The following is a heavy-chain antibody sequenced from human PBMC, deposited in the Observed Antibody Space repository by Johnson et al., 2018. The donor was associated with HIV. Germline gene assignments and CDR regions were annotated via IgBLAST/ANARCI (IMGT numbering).Heavy chain of an antibody. Sequence: QVQLVESGGGVVQPGRSLRLSCAASAFTFSRYAMHWVRQAPGKGLEWVAVIWYDGSNKYYADSVKGRFTISRDNSKNTLYLQMNSLRAEDTAVYYCARSLGVGAFDIWGQGTMVTVSS. J-gene: IGHJ3*02. CDR2: IWYDGSNK. V-gene: IGHV3-33*08. CDR1: AFTFSRYA. D-gene: IGHD3-10*01. CDR3: ARSLGVGAFDI.